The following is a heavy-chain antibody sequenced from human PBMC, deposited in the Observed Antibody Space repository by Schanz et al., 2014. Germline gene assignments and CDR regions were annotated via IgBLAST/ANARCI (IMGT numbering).Heavy chain of an antibody. Sequence: VQLVESGGGLVQPGGSLRLSCAASGFTFSNYAMHWVRQAPGKGPEWVSAIGGDASRTYYADSVKGRFTISRDNSKNTLSLQMNSLRAEDTAVYYCARDPSGSYGWFDPWGQGTLVTVSS. CDR2: IGGDASRT. CDR1: GFTFSNYA. V-gene: IGHV3-NL1*01. CDR3: ARDPSGSYGWFDP. D-gene: IGHD1-26*01. J-gene: IGHJ5*02.